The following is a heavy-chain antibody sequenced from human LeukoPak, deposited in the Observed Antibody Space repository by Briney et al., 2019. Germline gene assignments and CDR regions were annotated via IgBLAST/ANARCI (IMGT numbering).Heavy chain of an antibody. D-gene: IGHD6-19*01. V-gene: IGHV3-53*01. Sequence: GGSLRLSCAASGFTVSSNYMSWVRQPAGKGLEWVSVLYGGGATFYADSVKGRFTISRDTSKNTLYLQMNDLRADDTAVYYCTKLKGWYGEGFFDYWGQGTLVTVSS. CDR2: LYGGGAT. J-gene: IGHJ4*02. CDR3: TKLKGWYGEGFFDY. CDR1: GFTVSSNY.